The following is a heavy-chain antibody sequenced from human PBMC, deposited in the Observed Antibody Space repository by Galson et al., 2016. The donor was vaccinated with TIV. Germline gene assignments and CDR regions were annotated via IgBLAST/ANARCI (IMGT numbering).Heavy chain of an antibody. CDR3: ARRVVGTGYEY. J-gene: IGHJ4*02. CDR2: IYSSGST. D-gene: IGHD6-13*01. Sequence: TLSLTCTVSGGSTNSDGYHWSWIRQSAGKEPEWIGRIYSSGSTNYNPSLWSRVTISLDVSRNQFSLKLSSVTAADTALYYCARRVVGTGYEYWGQGILVTVSS. CDR1: GGSTNSDGYH. V-gene: IGHV4-61*02.